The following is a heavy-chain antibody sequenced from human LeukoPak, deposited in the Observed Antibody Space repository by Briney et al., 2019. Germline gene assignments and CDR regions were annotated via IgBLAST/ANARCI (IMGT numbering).Heavy chain of an antibody. CDR3: ARDRTISDYYYGMDV. CDR2: ISAYNGNT. V-gene: IGHV1-18*01. CDR1: GYTFTSYG. Sequence: ASVKVSCKASGYTFTSYGISWVRQAPGQGLEWIGWISAYNGNTNYAQKLQGRVTMTTDTSTSTAYMELRSLRSDDTAVYYCARDRTISDYYYGMDVWGQGTTVTVSS. J-gene: IGHJ6*02. D-gene: IGHD1-7*01.